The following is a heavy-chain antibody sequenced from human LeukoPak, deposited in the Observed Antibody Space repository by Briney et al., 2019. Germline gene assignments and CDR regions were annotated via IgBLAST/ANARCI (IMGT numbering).Heavy chain of an antibody. CDR2: INPSGGST. CDR3: ARGATVTTGLDY. V-gene: IGHV1-46*01. Sequence: ASVKVSCKASGGTFSSYASSWVRQAPGQGLEWMGIINPSGGSTSYAQKFQGRVTMTRDTSTSTVYMELSSLRSEDTAVYYCARGATVTTGLDYWGQGTLVTVSS. CDR1: GGTFSSYA. D-gene: IGHD4-17*01. J-gene: IGHJ4*02.